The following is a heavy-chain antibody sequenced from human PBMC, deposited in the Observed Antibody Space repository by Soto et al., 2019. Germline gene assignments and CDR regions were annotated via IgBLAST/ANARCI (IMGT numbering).Heavy chain of an antibody. CDR2: ITGSDDRT. J-gene: IGHJ6*02. V-gene: IGHV3-23*01. D-gene: IGHD3-3*01. Sequence: GGSLRLPCAASGFTFITHARSRVRQAPGKGVEWVSTITGSDDRTFYPDSANGHFTISRDNSKNMFYLQMNSLRAEDTAVYYCVKDWTGNTCPCLDVWGQGTTVPVSS. CDR1: GFTFITHA. CDR3: VKDWTGNTCPCLDV.